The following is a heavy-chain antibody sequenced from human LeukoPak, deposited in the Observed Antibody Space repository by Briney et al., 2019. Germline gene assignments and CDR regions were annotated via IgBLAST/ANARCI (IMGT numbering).Heavy chain of an antibody. V-gene: IGHV3-30*02. Sequence: PGGSLRLSCAASGFTFSSYGIHWVRQAPGKGLEWVAFIRYDGSNKYYADSVKGRFTISRDNAKNSLYLQMNSLRAEDTAVYYCARDTGLDYWGQGTLVTVSS. CDR2: IRYDGSNK. D-gene: IGHD1-14*01. J-gene: IGHJ4*02. CDR3: ARDTGLDY. CDR1: GFTFSSYG.